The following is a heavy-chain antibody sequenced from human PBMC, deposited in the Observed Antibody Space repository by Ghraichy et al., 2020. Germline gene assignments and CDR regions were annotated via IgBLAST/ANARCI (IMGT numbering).Heavy chain of an antibody. CDR2: IYWNDDE. V-gene: IGHV2-5*01. J-gene: IGHJ4*02. Sequence: SGPTLVKPTQTLTLTCTFSEFALRTYEAGVGWIRQPPGKALEWLALIYWNDDEHYSPSLNTRLTITKDTSRNRVVLTMTNMDPVDTATYFCVHLSRAYSGHDYVPFFFDYWGQGTLVTVSS. CDR3: VHLSRAYSGHDYVPFFFDY. CDR1: EFALRTYEAG. D-gene: IGHD5-12*01.